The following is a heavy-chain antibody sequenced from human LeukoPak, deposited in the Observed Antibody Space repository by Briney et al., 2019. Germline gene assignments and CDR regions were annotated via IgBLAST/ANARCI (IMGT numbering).Heavy chain of an antibody. J-gene: IGHJ4*02. CDR1: GFTFSSYA. CDR3: AGNYGPYYFDY. D-gene: IGHD3-10*01. Sequence: PGGSLRLSCAASGFTFSSYAMSWVRQAPGKGLEWVSAISSGGGSTYYADSVKGRFTISRDNSKNTLYLQMNSLRAEDTAVYYCAGNYGPYYFDYWGQGTLVTVSS. V-gene: IGHV3-23*01. CDR2: ISSGGGST.